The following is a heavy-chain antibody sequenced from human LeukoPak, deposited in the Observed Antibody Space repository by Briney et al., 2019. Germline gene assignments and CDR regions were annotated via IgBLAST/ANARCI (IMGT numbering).Heavy chain of an antibody. V-gene: IGHV2-5*01. D-gene: IGHD3-22*01. Sequence: SGPTLVNPTQTLTLTCTFSGFSLSTSGVGVGWIRQPPGKALEWLALIYWNDDKRYSPSLKSRLTITKDTSKNQVVLTMTNMDPVDTATYYCAHSGSYYYDSSGYSSDAFDIWGQGTMVTVSS. CDR3: AHSGSYYYDSSGYSSDAFDI. J-gene: IGHJ3*02. CDR1: GFSLSTSGVG. CDR2: IYWNDDK.